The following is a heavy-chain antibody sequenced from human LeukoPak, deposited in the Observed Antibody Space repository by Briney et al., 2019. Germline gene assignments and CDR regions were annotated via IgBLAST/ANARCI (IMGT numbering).Heavy chain of an antibody. D-gene: IGHD3-16*01. CDR1: GGSFSGYY. J-gene: IGHJ6*03. V-gene: IGHV4-34*01. CDR2: INHSGST. CDR3: ARSVDVITFGAGYYYYYMDV. Sequence: SETLSLTCAVYGGSFSGYYWSWIRQPPGKGLEWIGEINHSGSTNYNPSLKSRITISVDTSKNQFSLKLRSVTAADTAVYYCARSVDVITFGAGYYYYYMDVWGEGTTVTVSS.